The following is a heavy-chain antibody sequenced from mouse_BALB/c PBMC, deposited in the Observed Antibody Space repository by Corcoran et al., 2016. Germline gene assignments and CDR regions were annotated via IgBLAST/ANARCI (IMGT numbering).Heavy chain of an antibody. CDR1: GLSLRTSGMG. Sequence: QVTLKESGTGILQPSQTLSLTCSYSGLSLRTSGMGVSWIRQPSGKCLEWRAHIYWDDDKRYNPSLKSRLTISKDTSSNQVFLKITSVDTADTATYFCAQRAGYFDVWGAGTTVTVSS. V-gene: IGHV8-12*01. J-gene: IGHJ1*01. CDR2: IYWDDDK. CDR3: AQRAGYFDV.